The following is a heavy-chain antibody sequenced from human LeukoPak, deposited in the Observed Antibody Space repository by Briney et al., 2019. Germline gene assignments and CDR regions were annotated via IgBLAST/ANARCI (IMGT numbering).Heavy chain of an antibody. V-gene: IGHV7-4-1*02. Sequence: ASVMVSCKASGYTCTSYAMNWVRQAPGQWLELMGRINTNTGNPTYALGFTGRFVFSLDTCVSTAYLQISSLKAEDTAVYYCARGPFRGGYYYADWFDPWGQGTLVTVSS. CDR2: INTNTGNP. CDR3: ARGPFRGGYYYADWFDP. CDR1: GYTCTSYA. J-gene: IGHJ5*02. D-gene: IGHD3-22*01.